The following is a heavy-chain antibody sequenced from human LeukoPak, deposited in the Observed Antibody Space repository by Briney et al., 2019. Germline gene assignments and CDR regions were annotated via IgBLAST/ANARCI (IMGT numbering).Heavy chain of an antibody. CDR3: ARSPSGWYGDY. Sequence: ASVKVSCKASGYTFIDDYMHWVRQAPGHGLEWMGRINPKSGGTSSARKFQGRVTVTRDTSISPVYMELSRLTSDDTAVYYCARSPSGWYGDYWGQGTLVTVSS. V-gene: IGHV1-2*06. J-gene: IGHJ4*02. D-gene: IGHD6-19*01. CDR1: GYTFIDDY. CDR2: INPKSGGT.